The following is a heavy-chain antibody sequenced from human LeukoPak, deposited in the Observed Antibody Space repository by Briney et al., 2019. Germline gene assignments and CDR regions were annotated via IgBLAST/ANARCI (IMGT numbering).Heavy chain of an antibody. D-gene: IGHD2/OR15-2a*01. J-gene: IGHJ3*02. Sequence: GGSLRLSCAASGFTFSDYAMSWVRQAPGKGLEWLSVISGGSSGSTYYADSVTGRFTISRDNSKNTVHLQMNNLRAEDTAMYFCARRLYIVRGAFDIWGQGTMVTVSS. CDR2: ISGGSSGST. V-gene: IGHV3-23*01. CDR3: ARRLYIVRGAFDI. CDR1: GFTFSDYA.